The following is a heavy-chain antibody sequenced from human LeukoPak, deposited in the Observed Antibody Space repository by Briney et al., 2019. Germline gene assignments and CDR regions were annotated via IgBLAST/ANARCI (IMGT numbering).Heavy chain of an antibody. CDR2: IYASGSA. J-gene: IGHJ4*02. CDR1: GGHIRGEC. V-gene: IGHV4-4*09. Sequence: SETLVNTFGASGGHIRGECWRALRQPPGKGLEWIGYIYASGSANYHPSLKSRVTISLDTSENHVSLRLTSVTAEDTAVYYCSKKCQSCNDKTNFDYWGQGSVVTVSS. D-gene: IGHD2-2*01. CDR3: SKKCQSCNDKTNFDY.